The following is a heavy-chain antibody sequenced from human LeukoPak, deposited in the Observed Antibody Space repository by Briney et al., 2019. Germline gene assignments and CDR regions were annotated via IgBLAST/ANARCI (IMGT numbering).Heavy chain of an antibody. Sequence: PSETLSLTCTVSGPSISSYYWSWIRQPPGKGLEWIGEINHSGSTNYNPSLKSRVTISVDTSKNQFSLKLSSVTAADTAVYYCARGRYSSSWYSYWGQGTLVTVSS. CDR2: INHSGST. D-gene: IGHD6-13*01. J-gene: IGHJ4*02. CDR1: GPSISSYY. CDR3: ARGRYSSSWYSY. V-gene: IGHV4-34*01.